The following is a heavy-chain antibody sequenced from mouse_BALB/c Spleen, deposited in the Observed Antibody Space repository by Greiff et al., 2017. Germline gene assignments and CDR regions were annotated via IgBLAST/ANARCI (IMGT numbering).Heavy chain of an antibody. CDR1: GFTFSSYT. CDR3: ARQGTMITTSFAY. J-gene: IGHJ3*01. Sequence: EVQRVESGGGLVQPGGSLKLSCAASGFTFSSYTMSWVRQTPEKRLEWVAYISNGGGSTYYPDTVKGRFTISRDNAKNTLYLQMSSLKSEDTAMYYCARQGTMITTSFAYWGQGTLVTVSA. CDR2: ISNGGGST. V-gene: IGHV5-12-2*01. D-gene: IGHD2-4*01.